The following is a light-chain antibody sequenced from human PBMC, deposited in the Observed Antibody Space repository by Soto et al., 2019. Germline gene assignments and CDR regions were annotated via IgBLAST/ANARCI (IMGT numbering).Light chain of an antibody. Sequence: EIVLTQSPATLSLSPGERATLSCRASQSVSSYFAWYQQKPGQPPRLLIYDASNRATGIPARFSGSGSGTDFTLTITSLQAEDVAVYYCQQYESTPPTFGQGTKLEIK. CDR1: QSVSSY. J-gene: IGKJ2*01. CDR2: DAS. V-gene: IGKV3-11*01. CDR3: QQYESTPPT.